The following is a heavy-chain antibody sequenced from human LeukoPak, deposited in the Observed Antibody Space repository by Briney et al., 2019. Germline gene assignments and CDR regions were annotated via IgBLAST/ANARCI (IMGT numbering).Heavy chain of an antibody. J-gene: IGHJ3*02. CDR2: IYYSGST. D-gene: IGHD4-11*01. CDR3: ARGAATVTHDAFDI. V-gene: IGHV4-31*03. Sequence: SETLSLTCTVPGGSISSGGYYWSWIRQHPGKGLEWIGYIYYSGSTYYNPSLKSRVTISVDTSKNQFSLKLSSVTAADTAVYYCARGAATVTHDAFDIWGQGTMVTVSS. CDR1: GGSISSGGYY.